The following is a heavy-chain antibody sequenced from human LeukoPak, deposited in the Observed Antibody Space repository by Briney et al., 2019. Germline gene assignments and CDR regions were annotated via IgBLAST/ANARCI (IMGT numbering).Heavy chain of an antibody. CDR2: MNPRSGRT. V-gene: IGHV1-8*01. Sequence: ASVKVSCKASRYTFTSYDINWVREAAGQGLEWMGWMNPRSGRTGYAQKFQGRVTMTRDASTDAAYMELSNLRAEDTAVYYCAKDSSSGTYYDYWGQGTLVTVSS. J-gene: IGHJ4*02. D-gene: IGHD1-26*01. CDR1: RYTFTSYD. CDR3: AKDSSSGTYYDY.